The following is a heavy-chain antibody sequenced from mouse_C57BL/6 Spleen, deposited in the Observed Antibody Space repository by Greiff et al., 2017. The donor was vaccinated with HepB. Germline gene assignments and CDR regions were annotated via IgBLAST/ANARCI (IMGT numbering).Heavy chain of an antibody. J-gene: IGHJ4*01. CDR1: GFTFSSYG. CDR2: ISSGGSYT. D-gene: IGHD1-1*01. V-gene: IGHV5-6*02. CDR3: AGQGYGSSPYYAMDY. Sequence: EVMLVESGGDLVKPGGSLKLSCAASGFTFSSYGMSWVRQTPDKRLEWVATISSGGSYTYYPDSVKGRFTISRDNAKNTLYLQMSSLKSEDTAMYYCAGQGYGSSPYYAMDYWGQGTSVTVSS.